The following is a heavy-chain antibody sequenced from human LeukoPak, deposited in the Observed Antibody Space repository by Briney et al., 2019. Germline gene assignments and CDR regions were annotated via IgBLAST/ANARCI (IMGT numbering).Heavy chain of an antibody. Sequence: GGSLRLSCAASGFTFSSYWTHWVRQAPGKGLVWVSRINSDGSSTSYADSVKGRFTISRDNAKNTLYLQMNRLRAEDTAVYYCARDVSRGWFDPWGQGTLVTVSS. J-gene: IGHJ5*02. CDR2: INSDGSST. D-gene: IGHD3-10*01. V-gene: IGHV3-74*01. CDR1: GFTFSSYW. CDR3: ARDVSRGWFDP.